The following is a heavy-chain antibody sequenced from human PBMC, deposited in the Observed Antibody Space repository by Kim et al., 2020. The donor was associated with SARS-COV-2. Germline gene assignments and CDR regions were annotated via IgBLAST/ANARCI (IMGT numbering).Heavy chain of an antibody. CDR3: TTMSLLLWFGEGTDV. D-gene: IGHD3-10*01. J-gene: IGHJ6*02. CDR2: IKNKTDGGTT. V-gene: IGHV3-15*01. CDR1: GFTFSKAW. Sequence: GGSLRLSCAASGFTFSKAWMSWVRQAPGKGLEWVGRIKNKTDGGTTDYAAPVKGRFTISRDDSKNTLYLQMNSLKTEDTAVYYCTTMSLLLWFGEGTDVWGQGTTVTVSS.